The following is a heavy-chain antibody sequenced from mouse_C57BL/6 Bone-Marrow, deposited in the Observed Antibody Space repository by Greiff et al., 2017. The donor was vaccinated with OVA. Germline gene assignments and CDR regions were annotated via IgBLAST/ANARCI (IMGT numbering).Heavy chain of an antibody. V-gene: IGHV1-50*01. J-gene: IGHJ3*01. CDR1: GYTFTSYW. CDR2: IDPSDSYT. D-gene: IGHD1-1*01. CDR3: APDYYGSSYPAWFAY. Sequence: QVQLKQPGAELVKPGASVKLSCKASGYTFTSYWMQWVKQRPGQGLEWIGEIDPSDSYTNYNQKFKGKATLTVDTSSSTAYMQLSSLTSEDSAVYYCAPDYYGSSYPAWFAYWGQGTLVTVSA.